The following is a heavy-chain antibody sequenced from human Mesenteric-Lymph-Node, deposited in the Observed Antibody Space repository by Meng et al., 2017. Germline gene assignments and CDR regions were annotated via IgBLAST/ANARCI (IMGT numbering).Heavy chain of an antibody. V-gene: IGHV1-46*01. CDR3: ARTSPRDPGARVGEFDY. J-gene: IGHJ4*02. Sequence: ASVKVSCKASGYTFTSYYMHWVRQAPGQGLEWMGIINPSGGSTSYAQKFQGRVTMTRDTSTSTVYMELSSLRSEDTAVYYCARTSPRDPGARVGEFDYWGQGTLVTVSS. CDR1: GYTFTSYY. D-gene: IGHD1-26*01. CDR2: INPSGGST.